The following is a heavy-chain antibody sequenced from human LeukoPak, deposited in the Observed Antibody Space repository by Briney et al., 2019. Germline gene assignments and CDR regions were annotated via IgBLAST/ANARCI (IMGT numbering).Heavy chain of an antibody. D-gene: IGHD3-10*01. V-gene: IGHV3-48*04. CDR2: ISSSSSTI. Sequence: GGSLRLSCAAPGFTFSSYSMNWVRQAPGKGLEWVSYISSSSSTIYYADSVKGRFTISRDNAKNSLYLQMNSLRAEDTAVYYCARVKYYYGSGSYYNQNWFDPWGQGTLVTVSS. CDR3: ARVKYYYGSGSYYNQNWFDP. CDR1: GFTFSSYS. J-gene: IGHJ5*02.